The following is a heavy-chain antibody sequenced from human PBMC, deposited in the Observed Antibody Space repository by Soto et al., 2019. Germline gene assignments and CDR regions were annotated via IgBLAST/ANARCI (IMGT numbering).Heavy chain of an antibody. J-gene: IGHJ4*02. CDR3: ALSSTSDY. CDR2: IIPIFGTP. V-gene: IGHV1-69*01. CDR1: GVTFSTYV. D-gene: IGHD6-13*01. Sequence: QVQLVQSGAEVKKPGSPVKVSCKPSGVTFSTYVINWVRQAPGQGLEWMGCIIPIFGTPNYAQKFQDRVTITADESTSTAYMELSSLRSEDTAVYYCALSSTSDYWGQGTLVTVSS.